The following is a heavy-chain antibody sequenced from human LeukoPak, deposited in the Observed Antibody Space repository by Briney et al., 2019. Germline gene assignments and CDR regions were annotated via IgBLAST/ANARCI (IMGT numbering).Heavy chain of an antibody. CDR3: ASSGTSGTFDY. V-gene: IGHV1-69*06. CDR1: GGTFSSYA. D-gene: IGHD3-10*01. CDR2: IIPIFGTA. J-gene: IGHJ4*02. Sequence: SVKVSCKASGGTFSSYAISWVRQAPGHGLEWMGGIIPIFGTANYAQKFQGRVTITADKSTSTAYMELSSLRSEDTAVYYCASSGTSGTFDYWGQGTLVTVSS.